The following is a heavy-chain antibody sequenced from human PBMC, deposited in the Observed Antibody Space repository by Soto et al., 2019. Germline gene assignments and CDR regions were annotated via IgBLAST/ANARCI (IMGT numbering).Heavy chain of an antibody. CDR3: ARDLGYYDSSGYFDY. D-gene: IGHD3-22*01. Sequence: QVQLVESGGGLVKPGGSLRLSCAASGFTFSDYYMSWLRQAPGKGLGWVSYISSSDSIIYYADSVKGRSTISRDNAKNSLYLQMNSLRAEDTAVYYCARDLGYYDSSGYFDYWGQGTLVTVSS. CDR1: GFTFSDYY. J-gene: IGHJ4*02. CDR2: ISSSDSII. V-gene: IGHV3-11*01.